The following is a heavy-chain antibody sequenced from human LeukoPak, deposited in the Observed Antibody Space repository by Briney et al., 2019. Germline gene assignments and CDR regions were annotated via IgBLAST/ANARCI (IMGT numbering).Heavy chain of an antibody. CDR2: IIPILGIA. D-gene: IGHD2-15*01. Sequence: ASMKVSCKASGGTFSSYAISWVRQAPGQGLEWMGRIIPILGIANYAQKFQGRVTITADKSTSTAYMELSSLRSEDTAVYYCARSVGNYYYGMDVWGQGTTVTVSS. CDR3: ARSVGNYYYGMDV. CDR1: GGTFSSYA. J-gene: IGHJ6*02. V-gene: IGHV1-69*04.